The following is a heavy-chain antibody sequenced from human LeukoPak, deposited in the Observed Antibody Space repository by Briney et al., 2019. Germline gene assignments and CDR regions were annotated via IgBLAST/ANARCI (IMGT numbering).Heavy chain of an antibody. V-gene: IGHV3-66*01. Sequence: GGSLRLSCAASGFTVSSNYMSWVCQAPGKGLEWVSVIYSGGSTYYADSVKGRFTISRDNSKNTLYLQMNSLRAEDTAVYYCARDSGSQYYFDYWGQGTLVTVSS. CDR1: GFTVSSNY. J-gene: IGHJ4*02. CDR3: ARDSGSQYYFDY. D-gene: IGHD1-26*01. CDR2: IYSGGST.